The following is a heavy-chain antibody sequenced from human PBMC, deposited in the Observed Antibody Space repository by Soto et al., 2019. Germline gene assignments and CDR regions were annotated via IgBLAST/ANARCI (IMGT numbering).Heavy chain of an antibody. J-gene: IGHJ6*02. V-gene: IGHV3-30*14. Sequence: GGSLRLSCAGSRFTFSSYAMPWVRQAPGKGLEWVSVISPDGSDTFYAESVKGRFTISRDNSKNTLYLQMNSLRAEDTAVYYCARDRDCSGGSFPAYRRYGMDVWGQGTTVTVS. CDR1: RFTFSSYA. CDR2: ISPDGSDT. D-gene: IGHD2-15*01. CDR3: ARDRDCSGGSFPAYRRYGMDV.